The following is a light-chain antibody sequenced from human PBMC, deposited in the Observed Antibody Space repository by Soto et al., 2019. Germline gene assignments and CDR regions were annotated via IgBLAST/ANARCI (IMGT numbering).Light chain of an antibody. CDR2: EVS. CDR3: SSYINSITFVV. Sequence: QSALTQPASVSGSPGQPITISCTGTSSDVGANNYVSWYQHHPGKAPKLLIYEVSNRPSGVSSRFSGSKSGNTASLTISGLQAEDEPDYYCSSYINSITFVVFGGGTKLTVL. CDR1: SSDVGANNY. V-gene: IGLV2-14*01. J-gene: IGLJ2*01.